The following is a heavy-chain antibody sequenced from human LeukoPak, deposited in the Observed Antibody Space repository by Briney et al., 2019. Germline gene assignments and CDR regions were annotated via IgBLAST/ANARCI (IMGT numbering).Heavy chain of an antibody. CDR1: GYSFTSYW. V-gene: IGHV5-51*01. J-gene: IGHJ4*02. CDR2: IYPGDSDT. CDR3: ARMSRFYYYDSSGYFDY. D-gene: IGHD3-22*01. Sequence: GESLKISCEGSGYSFTSYWIGWVRQMPGKGLEWMGIIYPGDSDTRYSPSFQGQVTISADKSISTAYLQWSSLKASDTAMYYCARMSRFYYYDSSGYFDYWGQGTLVTVSS.